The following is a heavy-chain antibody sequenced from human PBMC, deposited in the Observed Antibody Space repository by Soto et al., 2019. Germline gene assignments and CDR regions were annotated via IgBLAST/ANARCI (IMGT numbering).Heavy chain of an antibody. J-gene: IGHJ4*02. CDR3: AGQGGYCSSTSCYPY. D-gene: IGHD2-2*03. V-gene: IGHV1-3*01. Sequence: ASVKVSCKASGYTFTSYAMHWVRQAPGQRLEWMGWINAGHGNTKYSQEFQGRVTITRDTSASTAYMELSSLRSEDTALYYCAGQGGYCSSTSCYPYWGQGTLVTVSS. CDR1: GYTFTSYA. CDR2: INAGHGNT.